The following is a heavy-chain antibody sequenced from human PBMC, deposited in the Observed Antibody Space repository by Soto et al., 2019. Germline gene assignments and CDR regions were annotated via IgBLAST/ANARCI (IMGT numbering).Heavy chain of an antibody. J-gene: IGHJ5*02. D-gene: IGHD2-15*01. CDR2: IWYDGSKK. CDR1: GFTFSSYG. Sequence: PGGSLRLSCAASGFTFSSYGMHWVRQAPGKGLEWVTVIWYDGSKKYHADSVKGRFTISRDNSKNTLYLQMNSLGAEDTAAYYCARDARSYCSGGSCVSWFDPWGQGTLVTVSS. CDR3: ARDARSYCSGGSCVSWFDP. V-gene: IGHV3-33*01.